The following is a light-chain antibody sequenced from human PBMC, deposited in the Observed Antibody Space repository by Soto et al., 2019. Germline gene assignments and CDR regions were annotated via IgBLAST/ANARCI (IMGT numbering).Light chain of an antibody. J-gene: IGKJ5*01. CDR1: QSISTAY. CDR3: QQYDRLPIT. V-gene: IGKV3-20*01. Sequence: EIGLSQSPGTVSLSPGERDTLSCGASQSISTAYLTWYQQKPGHAPRLLIYRASNRATGIPDRFSGSESGTDFTLTISRLEPEDFAVYYCQQYDRLPITFGQGTRLEIK. CDR2: RAS.